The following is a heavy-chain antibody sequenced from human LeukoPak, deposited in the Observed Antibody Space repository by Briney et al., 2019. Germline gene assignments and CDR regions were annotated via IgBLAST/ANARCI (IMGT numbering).Heavy chain of an antibody. CDR2: INPNSGGT. CDR1: GYTFTGYY. J-gene: IGHJ6*03. CDR3: ARDSGYSYSYYYMDV. V-gene: IGHV1-2*02. Sequence: SVKVSCKASGYTFTGYYMHWVRQAPGQGLEWMGWINPNSGGTNYAQKFQGRVTMTRDTSISTAYMELSRLRSDDTAVYYCARDSGYSYSYYYMDVWGKGTTVTISS. D-gene: IGHD5-18*01.